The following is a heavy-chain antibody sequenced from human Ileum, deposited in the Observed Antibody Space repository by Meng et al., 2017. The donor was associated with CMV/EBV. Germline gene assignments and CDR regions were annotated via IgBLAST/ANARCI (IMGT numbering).Heavy chain of an antibody. CDR3: AREPRPYYDILTGPPTGFDY. J-gene: IGHJ4*02. V-gene: IGHV3-23*01. Sequence: GGSLRLSCVASGFIFSSYAMSWVRQAPGKGLEWVSAISGSGGGTYYADSVRGRFTISRDNSKNTLHLQMNSLRVEDTAVYYCAREPRPYYDILTGPPTGFDYWGQGTLVTVSS. CDR2: ISGSGGGT. CDR1: GFIFSSYA. D-gene: IGHD3-9*01.